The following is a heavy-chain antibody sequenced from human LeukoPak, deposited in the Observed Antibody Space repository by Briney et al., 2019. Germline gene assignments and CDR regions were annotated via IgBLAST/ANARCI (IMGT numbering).Heavy chain of an antibody. CDR3: ARTVTTDYYGMDV. D-gene: IGHD4-11*01. CDR1: GFTFSSYA. Sequence: PGGSLRLSCAASGFTFSSYAMSWIRQPPGKGLEWIGEINHSGSTNYNPSLKSRVTISVDTSKNQFSLKLSSVTAADTAVYYCARTVTTDYYGMDVWGQGTTVTVSS. CDR2: INHSGST. J-gene: IGHJ6*02. V-gene: IGHV4-34*01.